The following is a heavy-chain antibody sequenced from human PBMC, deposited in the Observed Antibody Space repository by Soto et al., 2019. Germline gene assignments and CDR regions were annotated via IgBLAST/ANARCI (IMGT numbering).Heavy chain of an antibody. D-gene: IGHD1-26*01. V-gene: IGHV3-48*02. Sequence: GGSLRLSCSASGFTFSSYSMNWVRQAPGKGLEWVSYISSSSSTMYYADSVKGRFTISRDNAKNSLFLHMNSLRDEDTAVYYCARDSTDADSGSYSGDYWGQGTLVTVSS. CDR2: ISSSSSTM. CDR1: GFTFSSYS. CDR3: ARDSTDADSGSYSGDY. J-gene: IGHJ4*02.